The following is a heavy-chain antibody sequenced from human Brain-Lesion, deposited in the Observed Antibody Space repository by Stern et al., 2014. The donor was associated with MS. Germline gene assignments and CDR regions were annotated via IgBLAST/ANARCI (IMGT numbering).Heavy chain of an antibody. CDR1: GYTFIRYA. Sequence: QVQLVQSGAEVKKPGASVKVSCKASGYTFIRYAMQWVRQAPGQRLGWMGRINGADGKTKYSHKFQGRVTISRDTSEHTVLLERSSLRSEDTAVYYCARDDHRDSSGHYAPFDYWGQGTRVTVSS. CDR3: ARDDHRDSSGHYAPFDY. J-gene: IGHJ4*02. D-gene: IGHD3-22*01. V-gene: IGHV1-3*01. CDR2: INGADGKT.